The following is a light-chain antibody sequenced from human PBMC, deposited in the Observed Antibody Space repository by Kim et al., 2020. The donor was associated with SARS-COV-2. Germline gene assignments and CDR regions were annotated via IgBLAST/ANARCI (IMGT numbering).Light chain of an antibody. CDR1: NIGSKS. CDR2: YDS. Sequence: PGKTARITCGGNNIGSKSVHWYQQKPGQAPGLVIYYDSDRPSGIPERFSGSNSGNTATLTISRVEAGDEADYYCQVWDSSSDHPVFGGGTKLTVL. J-gene: IGLJ3*02. CDR3: QVWDSSSDHPV. V-gene: IGLV3-21*04.